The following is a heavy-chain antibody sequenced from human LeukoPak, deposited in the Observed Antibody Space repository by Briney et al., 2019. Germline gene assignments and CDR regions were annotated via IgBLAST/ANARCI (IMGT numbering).Heavy chain of an antibody. CDR3: ARHMTTVVNYGMDV. CDR1: GGSISSGGYS. D-gene: IGHD4-23*01. V-gene: IGHV4-30-2*01. Sequence: PSQTLSLTCAVSGGSISSGGYSWSWIRQPPGKGLEWIGYIYHSGSTYYNPSLKSRVTISVHRSKNQFSLKLSSVTAADTAVYYCARHMTTVVNYGMDVWGQGTTVTVSS. CDR2: IYHSGST. J-gene: IGHJ6*02.